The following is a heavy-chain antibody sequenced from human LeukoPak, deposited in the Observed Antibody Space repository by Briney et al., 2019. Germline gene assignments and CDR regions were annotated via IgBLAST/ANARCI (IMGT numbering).Heavy chain of an antibody. D-gene: IGHD6-19*01. J-gene: IGHJ4*02. CDR3: AGDLAVAGTDPDY. CDR2: ISSSSSYI. V-gene: IGHV3-21*01. CDR1: GFTFSSYS. Sequence: PGGSLRLSCAASGFTFSSYSMNWVRQAPGKGLEWVSSISSSSSYIYYADSVKGRFTISRDNAKNSLYLQMNSLRAEDTAVYYCAGDLAVAGTDPDYWGQGTLVTVSS.